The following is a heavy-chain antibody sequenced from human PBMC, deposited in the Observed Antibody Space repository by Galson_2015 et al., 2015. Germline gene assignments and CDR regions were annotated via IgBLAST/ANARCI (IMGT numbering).Heavy chain of an antibody. Sequence: VSCKASGYTFTNYYMHWVRQAPGQGLEWMGIINPSGGGRSYAQKFQGRVTMTRDTSTSTVYMELSSLRSEDTAVYYCASGTSMGYYYYYGMDVWGQGTTVTVSS. CDR2: INPSGGGR. CDR1: GYTFTNYY. J-gene: IGHJ6*02. V-gene: IGHV1-46*01. CDR3: ASGTSMGYYYYYGMDV. D-gene: IGHD5-18*01.